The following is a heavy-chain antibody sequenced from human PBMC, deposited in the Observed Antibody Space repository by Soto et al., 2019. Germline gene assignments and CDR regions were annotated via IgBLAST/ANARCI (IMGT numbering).Heavy chain of an antibody. J-gene: IGHJ4*02. CDR2: ISSSSSTI. V-gene: IGHV3-48*02. Sequence: PGGSLRLSCAASGFTFSSYSVNWVRQAPGKGLEWVSYISSSSSTIYYADSVKGRFTISRDNAKNSLYLQMNSLRDEDTAVYYCARGFGDYDILTGSAFDYWGQGTLVTVSS. CDR1: GFTFSSYS. D-gene: IGHD3-9*01. CDR3: ARGFGDYDILTGSAFDY.